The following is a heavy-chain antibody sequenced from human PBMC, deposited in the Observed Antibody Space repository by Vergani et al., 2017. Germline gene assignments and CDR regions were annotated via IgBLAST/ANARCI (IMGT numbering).Heavy chain of an antibody. D-gene: IGHD3-10*01. CDR1: GFTFSSYG. CDR2: ISYDGSNK. V-gene: IGHV3-30*18. J-gene: IGHJ6*03. CDR3: AKPASAYYYYYMDV. Sequence: QVQLVESGGGVVQPGRSLRLSCAASGFTFSSYGMHWVRQAPGKGLEWVAVISYDGSNKYYADSVKGRFTISRDNSKNTLYLQMNSLRAEDTAVYYCAKPASAYYYYYMDVWGKGTTVTVSS.